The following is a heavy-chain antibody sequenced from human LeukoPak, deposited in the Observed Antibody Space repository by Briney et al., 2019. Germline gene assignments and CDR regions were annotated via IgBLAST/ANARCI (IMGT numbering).Heavy chain of an antibody. CDR2: IGAGGTFT. Sequence: PGGSLRLSWTASGFTFSSYAMNWVRQAPGKGLEWVSGIGAGGTFTYYADSVKGRFTISRDNSRNTLYLQMNSLRADDTAVYYCAKDLDYTTYGHYFDYWGQGNPCTASS. CDR3: AKDLDYTTYGHYFDY. D-gene: IGHD4-11*01. V-gene: IGHV3-23*01. CDR1: GFTFSSYA. J-gene: IGHJ4*02.